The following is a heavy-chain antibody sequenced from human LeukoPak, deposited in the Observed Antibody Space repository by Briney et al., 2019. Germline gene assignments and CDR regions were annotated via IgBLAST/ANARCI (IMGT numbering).Heavy chain of an antibody. Sequence: EASVKVSCKASGGTFSSYAISWVRQAPGQGLEWMGGIIPIFGTANYAQKFQGRVTITTDESTSTAYMELSSLRSEDTAVYYCARGDITMVRGVISLDYYYMDVWGKGTTVTVSS. CDR3: ARGDITMVRGVISLDYYYMDV. D-gene: IGHD3-10*01. CDR2: IIPIFGTA. V-gene: IGHV1-69*05. CDR1: GGTFSSYA. J-gene: IGHJ6*03.